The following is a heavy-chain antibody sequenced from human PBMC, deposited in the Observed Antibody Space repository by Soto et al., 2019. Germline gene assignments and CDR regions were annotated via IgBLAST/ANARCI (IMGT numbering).Heavy chain of an antibody. CDR2: ISGSGGST. D-gene: IGHD3-22*01. CDR1: GFTFSSYA. J-gene: IGHJ4*02. CDR3: AKGGPYYYDSSGYYDY. Sequence: EVQLLESGGGLVQPGGSLRLSCAASGFTFSSYAMSWVRQAPGKGLEWVSAISGSGGSTYYADSVKGRFTISRDNSKNPRYLQMNRLRAEDTAVYYCAKGGPYYYDSSGYYDYWGQGTMVTVSS. V-gene: IGHV3-23*01.